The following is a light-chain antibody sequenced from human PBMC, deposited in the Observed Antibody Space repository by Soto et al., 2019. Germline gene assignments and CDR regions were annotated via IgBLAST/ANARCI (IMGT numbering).Light chain of an antibody. CDR1: QCVSSY. Sequence: EIVLTQSPATLSLSPGERATLSCRASQCVSSYLAWYQQKPGQAPRLLIYDASNRATGIPARFSGSGSGTDFTLTISSLEPEDFAVYYCQQRSNWPREVTFGGGTKVEIK. CDR3: QQRSNWPREVT. V-gene: IGKV3-11*01. CDR2: DAS. J-gene: IGKJ4*01.